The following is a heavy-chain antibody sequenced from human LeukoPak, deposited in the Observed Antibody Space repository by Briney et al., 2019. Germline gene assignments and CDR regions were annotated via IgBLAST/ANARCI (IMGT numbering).Heavy chain of an antibody. CDR1: GFTFSSYW. J-gene: IGHJ6*03. Sequence: GGSLRLSCAASGFTFSSYWMSWVRQAPGKGLEWVANIKQDGSEKYYVDSVKGRFTISRDNAKNSLYLQMNSLRAEDTAVYYCASHLRGYYYYYMDVWGKGTTVTVSS. D-gene: IGHD3-10*01. CDR2: IKQDGSEK. V-gene: IGHV3-7*01. CDR3: ASHLRGYYYYYMDV.